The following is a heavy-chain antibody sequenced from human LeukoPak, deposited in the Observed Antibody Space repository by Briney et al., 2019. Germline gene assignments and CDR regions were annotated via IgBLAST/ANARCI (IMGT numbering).Heavy chain of an antibody. J-gene: IGHJ4*02. D-gene: IGHD2-15*01. CDR2: INPNSGGT. CDR3: ARDGSEDCSGGSCLYDY. CDR1: GYTFTGYY. V-gene: IGHV1-2*02. Sequence: ASVKVSCKASGYTFTGYYMHWVRQAPGQGLEWMGWINPNSGGTNYAQKFQGRVTMTRDTSTSTAYMELRSLRSDDTAVYYCARDGSEDCSGGSCLYDYWGQGTLVTVSS.